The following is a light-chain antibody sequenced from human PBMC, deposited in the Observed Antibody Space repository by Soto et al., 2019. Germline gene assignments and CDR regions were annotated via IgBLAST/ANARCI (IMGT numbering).Light chain of an antibody. CDR1: SSNIGAGYE. J-gene: IGLJ2*01. CDR2: GTS. Sequence: QTVLTQPPSVSGAPGQRVTISCTGSSSNIGAGYEVHWYQQLPGTAPKLLIYGTSNRPSGVPDRFSGSKSGTSASLAITGLQAEDEADYYCQSYDSSVSKVVFGGGTKVTVL. CDR3: QSYDSSVSKVV. V-gene: IGLV1-40*01.